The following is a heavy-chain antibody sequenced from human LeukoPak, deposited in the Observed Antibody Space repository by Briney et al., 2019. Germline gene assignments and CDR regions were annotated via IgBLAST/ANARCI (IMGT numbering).Heavy chain of an antibody. CDR1: GGSISSSSYY. CDR2: IYCSGST. D-gene: IGHD3-10*01. CDR3: ARRRGAWPFDY. V-gene: IGHV4-39*01. Sequence: PSETLSLTCTVSGGSISSSSYYWGWIRQPPGKGLEWIGSIYCSGSTYYNPSLKSRVTISVDTSKNQFSLKLSSVTAADTAVYYCARRRGAWPFDYWGQGTLVTVSS. J-gene: IGHJ4*02.